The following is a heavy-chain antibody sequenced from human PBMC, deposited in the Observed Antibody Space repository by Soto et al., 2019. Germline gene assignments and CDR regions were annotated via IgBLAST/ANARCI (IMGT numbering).Heavy chain of an antibody. J-gene: IGHJ3*02. V-gene: IGHV3-7*01. D-gene: IGHD3-9*01. CDR1: GFTFSSYW. CDR2: IKQDGSEK. CDR3: ARDELRYFDWLRAFDI. Sequence: GGSLRLSCAASGFTFSSYWMSWVCQAPGKGLEWVANIKQDGSEKYYVDSVKGRFTISRDNAKNSLYLQMNSLRAEDTAVYYCARDELRYFDWLRAFDIWGQGTMVTVSS.